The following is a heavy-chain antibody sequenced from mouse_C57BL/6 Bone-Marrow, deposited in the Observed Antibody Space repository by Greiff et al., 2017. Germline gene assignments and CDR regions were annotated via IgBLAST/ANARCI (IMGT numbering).Heavy chain of an antibody. CDR3: AREKGTGRGPYYAMDY. J-gene: IGHJ4*01. V-gene: IGHV5-4*01. CDR2: ISDGGSYT. D-gene: IGHD4-1*01. Sequence: EVMLVESGGGLVKPGGSLKLSCAASGFTFSSYAMSWVRQTPEKRLEWVATISDGGSYTYYPDNVKGRFTISRDNAKNNLYLQMSHLKSEDTAMYYCAREKGTGRGPYYAMDYWGQGTSVTVSS. CDR1: GFTFSSYA.